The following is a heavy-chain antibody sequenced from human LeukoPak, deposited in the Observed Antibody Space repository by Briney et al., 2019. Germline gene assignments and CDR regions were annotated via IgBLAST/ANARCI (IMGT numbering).Heavy chain of an antibody. J-gene: IGHJ5*02. CDR1: GYSFTSYW. CDR3: ARFPHDNSYGYGNWFDP. Sequence: GESLKISCKGSGYSFTSYWIGWVRQMPGKGLEWMGIIYPGDSDTRYSPSFQGQVTISADKSISTAYLQWSSLKASDTAMYYCARFPHDNSYGYGNWFDPWGQGTLVTVSS. V-gene: IGHV5-51*01. D-gene: IGHD5-18*01. CDR2: IYPGDSDT.